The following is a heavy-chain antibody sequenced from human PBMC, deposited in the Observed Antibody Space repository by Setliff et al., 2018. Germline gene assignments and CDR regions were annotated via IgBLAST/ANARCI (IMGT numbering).Heavy chain of an antibody. V-gene: IGHV3-33*06. D-gene: IGHD6-19*01. CDR2: IWYDGNNK. J-gene: IGHJ4*02. CDR1: GFTFKNYG. CDR3: AKGRLLAVADTDLDY. Sequence: GGSLRLSCVASGFTFKNYGMHWVRQAPGKGLEWVAVIWYDGNNKDHADSVKGRFTISRDNSKNTLYLQMDSLRVEDTAVYYCAKGRLLAVADTDLDYWGQGTLVTVSS.